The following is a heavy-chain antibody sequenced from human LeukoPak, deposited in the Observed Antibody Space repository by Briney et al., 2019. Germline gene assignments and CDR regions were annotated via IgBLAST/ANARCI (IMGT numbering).Heavy chain of an antibody. D-gene: IGHD3-10*01. J-gene: IGHJ4*02. Sequence: GGSLRLSCAASGFTVSSNYMSWVRQAPGKGLEWVSVIYSGGRTYYTDSVKGRFTISRDNSKNTLYLQMNSLRAEDTAVYYCAGGSGFRTFFGYWGQGTLVTVSS. CDR2: IYSGGRT. CDR3: AGGSGFRTFFGY. V-gene: IGHV3-66*01. CDR1: GFTVSSNY.